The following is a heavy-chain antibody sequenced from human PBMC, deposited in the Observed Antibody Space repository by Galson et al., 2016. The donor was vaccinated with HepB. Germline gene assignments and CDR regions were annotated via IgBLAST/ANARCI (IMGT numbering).Heavy chain of an antibody. Sequence: SLRLSCAASGITFSNYAMHWVRQAPGEGLEWVSGIGGSDTGTYYADSVRGQFTISRDNSKNTLYLQMNRLRAEVTAVYYCAKKWSYGDYSYFDYWGQGTLVTVSS. D-gene: IGHD4-17*01. CDR3: AKKWSYGDYSYFDY. CDR1: GITFSNYA. J-gene: IGHJ4*02. CDR2: IGGSDTGT. V-gene: IGHV3-23*01.